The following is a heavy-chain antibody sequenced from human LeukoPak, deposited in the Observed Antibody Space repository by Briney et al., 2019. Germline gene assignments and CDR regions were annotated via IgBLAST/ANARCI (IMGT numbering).Heavy chain of an antibody. Sequence: GASVKVSCKASGYTFTGYYMHWVRQAPGQGLEWMGWINPNSGGTNYAQKFQGRVTMTRDTSISTAYMELSRLRSDDTAVYYCARSSMVHLEPINGMDVWGQGTTVTVSS. J-gene: IGHJ6*02. D-gene: IGHD3-10*01. CDR1: GYTFTGYY. CDR2: INPNSGGT. CDR3: ARSSMVHLEPINGMDV. V-gene: IGHV1-2*02.